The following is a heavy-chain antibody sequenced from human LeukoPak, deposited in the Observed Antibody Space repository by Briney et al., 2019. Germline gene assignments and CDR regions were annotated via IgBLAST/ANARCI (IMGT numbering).Heavy chain of an antibody. V-gene: IGHV3-7*01. Sequence: PGGSLRLSCAGSGFSFSNYLMSWLRQAPGKGLEGVANVRSDGSETQSVDSMKGRLTVSRDKSENSLYLRMSSLRAEDTAVYYCATSTRSSSWDYWGKGTLVTVSS. D-gene: IGHD2-2*01. CDR2: VRSDGSET. CDR1: GFSFSNYL. CDR3: ATSTRSSSWDY. J-gene: IGHJ4*02.